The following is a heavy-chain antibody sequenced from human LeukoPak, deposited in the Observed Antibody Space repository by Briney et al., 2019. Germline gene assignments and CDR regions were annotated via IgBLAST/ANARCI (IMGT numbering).Heavy chain of an antibody. D-gene: IGHD4-23*01. J-gene: IGHJ2*01. Sequence: TGGSLRLSCAASGFTFSSYAMSWVRQAPGKGLEWVSAISGSGGSTYYADSVKGRFTISRDNSKNTLYLQMNNLRAEDTAVYYCAKDRDYGGNSGGYFDLWGRGTLVTVSS. CDR3: AKDRDYGGNSGGYFDL. CDR1: GFTFSSYA. V-gene: IGHV3-23*01. CDR2: ISGSGGST.